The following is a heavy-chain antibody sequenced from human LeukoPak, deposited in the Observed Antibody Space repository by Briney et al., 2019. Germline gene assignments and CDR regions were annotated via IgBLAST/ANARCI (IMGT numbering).Heavy chain of an antibody. CDR2: INHSGST. Sequence: SETLSLTCAVYGGSFRGYYWSWIRQPPGKGLEWIGEINHSGSTNYNPSLKSRVTISVDTSKNQFSLKLSSVTAADTAVYYCARVPCSSTSCYTETYYYYYYGMDVWGQGTTVTVSS. J-gene: IGHJ6*02. CDR1: GGSFRGYY. CDR3: ARVPCSSTSCYTETYYYYYYGMDV. V-gene: IGHV4-34*01. D-gene: IGHD2-2*02.